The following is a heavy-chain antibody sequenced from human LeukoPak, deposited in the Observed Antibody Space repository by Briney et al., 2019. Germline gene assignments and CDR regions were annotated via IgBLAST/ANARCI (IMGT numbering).Heavy chain of an antibody. D-gene: IGHD5-24*01. CDR1: GFTFSSYG. Sequence: GRSLRLSCAASGFTFSSYGMHWVRQAPGKGLEWVAVISYDGSNKYYADSVKGRFTISRDNSKNTLYLQMNSLRAEDTAVYYCAKDKYGCPFDNWGQGTLVTVSS. CDR3: AKDKYGCPFDN. CDR2: ISYDGSNK. J-gene: IGHJ4*02. V-gene: IGHV3-30*18.